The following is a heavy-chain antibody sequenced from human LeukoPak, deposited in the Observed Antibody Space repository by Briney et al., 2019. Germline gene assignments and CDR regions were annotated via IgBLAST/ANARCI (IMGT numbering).Heavy chain of an antibody. J-gene: IGHJ1*01. Sequence: GGSLRLSCATSGFTFSNYWMHWVRQAPGKGLVWVSAISGSGGSTYYADSVKGRFTISRDNSKNTLYLQMNSLRAEDTAVYYCAKWGYGSGSYSGFQHWGQGTLVTVSS. CDR1: GFTFSNYW. V-gene: IGHV3-23*01. D-gene: IGHD3-10*01. CDR2: ISGSGGST. CDR3: AKWGYGSGSYSGFQH.